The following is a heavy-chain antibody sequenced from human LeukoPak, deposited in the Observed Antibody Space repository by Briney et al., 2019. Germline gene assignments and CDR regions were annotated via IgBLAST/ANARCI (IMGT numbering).Heavy chain of an antibody. J-gene: IGHJ4*02. CDR1: GGSISSSHYY. CDR2: IYYSGST. D-gene: IGHD3-16*02. V-gene: IGHV4-39*01. Sequence: SETLSLTCTVSGGSISSSHYYWGWIRQPPGKGLEWIGSIYYSGSTYYNPSLKSRVTISVDTSKNQFSLKLSSVTAADTAVYYCARHHQTGELSDVINYWGQGTLVTVSS. CDR3: ARHHQTGELSDVINY.